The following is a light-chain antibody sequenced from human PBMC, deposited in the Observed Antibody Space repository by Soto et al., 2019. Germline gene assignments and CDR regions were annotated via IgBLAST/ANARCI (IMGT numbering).Light chain of an antibody. CDR3: QQYGSSPWT. V-gene: IGKV3-20*01. J-gene: IGKJ1*01. CDR1: QSVSSSW. Sequence: EIVLTQSPGTLSLSPGERATLSCRASQSVSSSWLAWYQQKPGQAPRLXIYGASSRATGIPDRVSGSGSGTDFTLTISRLEPEDFAVYYCQQYGSSPWTFGQGTKVDIK. CDR2: GAS.